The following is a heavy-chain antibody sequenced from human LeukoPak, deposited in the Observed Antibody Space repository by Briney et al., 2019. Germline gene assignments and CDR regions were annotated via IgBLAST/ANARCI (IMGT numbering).Heavy chain of an antibody. CDR1: GFTFSSYG. CDR2: ISYDGSNK. CDR3: AKDSSVVTPYFDY. Sequence: GRSLRLSCAASGFTFSSYGMHWVRQAPGKGLEWVAVISYDGSNKYYADSVKGRFTISRDNSKNTLYLQMNSLRAEDTAVYYCAKDSSVVTPYFDYWGQGTLVTVSS. V-gene: IGHV3-30*18. D-gene: IGHD4-23*01. J-gene: IGHJ4*02.